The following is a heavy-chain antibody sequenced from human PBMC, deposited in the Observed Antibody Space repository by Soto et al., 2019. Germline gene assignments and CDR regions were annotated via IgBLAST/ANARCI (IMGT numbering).Heavy chain of an antibody. J-gene: IGHJ6*02. Sequence: QVQLVEPGGGVVQPGGSLRRSCAASGFTFSSYAMHWVRQAPGKGLEWVAVISYDGSNKNYADSVKGRFTISRDNSKNTLYLQMNSLRAEDTAVYYCARDPFGDYLLMDYYYGMDFWGQGTTVTVS. CDR2: ISYDGSNK. V-gene: IGHV3-30-3*01. CDR1: GFTFSSYA. CDR3: ARDPFGDYLLMDYYYGMDF. D-gene: IGHD4-17*01.